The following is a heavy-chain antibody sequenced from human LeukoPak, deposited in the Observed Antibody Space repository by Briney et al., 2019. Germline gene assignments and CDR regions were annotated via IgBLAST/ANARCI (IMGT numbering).Heavy chain of an antibody. CDR3: NIAAANYYGMDV. Sequence: SETLSLTCTVSGGSISSSSYYWGWIRQPPGKGLEWIGSIYYSGSTYYNPSLKSRVTISVDTSKNQFSLKLSSVTAADTAVYYCNIAAANYYGMDVWGQGTTVTVSS. CDR2: IYYSGST. CDR1: GGSISSSSYY. D-gene: IGHD6-25*01. V-gene: IGHV4-39*07. J-gene: IGHJ6*02.